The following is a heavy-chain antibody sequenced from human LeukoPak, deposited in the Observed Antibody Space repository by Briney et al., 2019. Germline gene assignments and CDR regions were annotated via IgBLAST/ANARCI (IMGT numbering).Heavy chain of an antibody. J-gene: IGHJ6*03. D-gene: IGHD4-17*01. CDR1: GGTFSSYA. V-gene: IGHV1-69*05. Sequence: GASVKVSCKASGGTFSSYAISWMRQAPGQGLEWMGGIIPIFGTANYAQKFQGRVTITTDESTSTAYMELSSLRSEDTAVYYCAGKTTVTSRPYYYYYYMDVWGKGTTDTVSS. CDR3: AGKTTVTSRPYYYYYYMDV. CDR2: IIPIFGTA.